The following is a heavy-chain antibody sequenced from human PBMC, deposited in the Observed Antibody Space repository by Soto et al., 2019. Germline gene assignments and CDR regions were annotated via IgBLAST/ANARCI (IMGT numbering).Heavy chain of an antibody. V-gene: IGHV1-69*02. CDR2: IIPILGIA. CDR1: GGTFSSYT. Sequence: QVQLVQSGAEVKKPGSSVKVSCKASGGTFSSYTISWVRQAPGQGLEWMGRIIPILGIANYAQKFQGRVTITADKSTSTAYMELSSLRSEDTGVYYCARGGYNWNDVEYFDYWGQGTLVTVSS. J-gene: IGHJ4*02. CDR3: ARGGYNWNDVEYFDY. D-gene: IGHD1-20*01.